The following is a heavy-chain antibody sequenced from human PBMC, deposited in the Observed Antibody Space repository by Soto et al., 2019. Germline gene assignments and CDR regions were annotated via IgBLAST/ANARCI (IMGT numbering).Heavy chain of an antibody. D-gene: IGHD6-13*01. CDR2: IYPDDSDT. CDR3: ARPGFSSSWYRMDV. CDR1: GYKFTSYW. V-gene: IGHV5-51*01. Sequence: PGESLKISCKPSGYKFTSYWIGWVRQMPGKGLEWMGIIYPDDSDTTYSPSFGGQVTISADKSISTAYLQWSSLKASDTATYYCARPGFSSSWYRMDVWGQGTTFTVSS. J-gene: IGHJ6*02.